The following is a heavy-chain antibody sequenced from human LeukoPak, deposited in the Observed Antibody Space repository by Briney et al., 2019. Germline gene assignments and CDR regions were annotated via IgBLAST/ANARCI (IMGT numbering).Heavy chain of an antibody. CDR2: ISYVGSNK. CDR1: GFTFSSYG. CDR3: AKGEGSYGYYYYGMDV. J-gene: IGHJ6*02. Sequence: GRSLRLSCAASGFTFSSYGMHWVRQAPGKGLEWVAVISYVGSNKYYADSVKGRFTISRDNSKNTLYLQMNSLRAEDTAVYYCAKGEGSYGYYYYGMDVWGQGTTVTVSS. D-gene: IGHD5-18*01. V-gene: IGHV3-30*18.